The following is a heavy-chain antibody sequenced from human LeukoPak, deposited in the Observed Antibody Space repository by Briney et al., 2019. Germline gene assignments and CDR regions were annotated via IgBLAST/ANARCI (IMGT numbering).Heavy chain of an antibody. CDR2: IGYSGGST. CDR1: GFTFSSFA. V-gene: IGHV3-23*01. J-gene: IGHJ4*02. CDR3: AKVRDSSGWYWFDY. D-gene: IGHD6-19*01. Sequence: RGSLRLSCAASGFTFSSFAMSWVRQAPGKGLEWVSAIGYSGGSTYYADSVKGRFTISRDNSKNTLYLQMNSLRAEDTAVYYCAKVRDSSGWYWFDYWGQGTLLTVSS.